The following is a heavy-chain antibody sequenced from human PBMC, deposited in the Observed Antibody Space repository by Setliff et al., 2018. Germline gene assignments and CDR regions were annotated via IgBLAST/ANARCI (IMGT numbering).Heavy chain of an antibody. CDR1: GFTFKTYS. J-gene: IGHJ3*01. D-gene: IGHD2-21*02. Sequence: ASVKVSCKASGFTFKTYSFSWIRQAPGQGLEWVGWISGYNSNTIYAQNFQGRVTMTKDASTNTAYMELSSLGSDDTAVYYCASDWFCSGGDCSDVFDFWGQGTMVTVSS. CDR3: ASDWFCSGGDCSDVFDF. CDR2: ISGYNSNT. V-gene: IGHV1-18*01.